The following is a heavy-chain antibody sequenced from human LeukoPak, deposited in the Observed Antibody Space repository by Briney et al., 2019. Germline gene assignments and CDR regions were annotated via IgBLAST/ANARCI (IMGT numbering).Heavy chain of an antibody. Sequence: GGSLRLSCAASGFTFSSYAMHWVRQAPGKGLEWVAVISYDGSNKYYADSVKGRFTISRDNSKNTLYLQMNSLRAEDTAVYYCARDPAGGVHPGMDVWGQGTTVTVSS. D-gene: IGHD3-16*01. CDR3: ARDPAGGVHPGMDV. CDR1: GFTFSSYA. CDR2: ISYDGSNK. J-gene: IGHJ6*02. V-gene: IGHV3-30*04.